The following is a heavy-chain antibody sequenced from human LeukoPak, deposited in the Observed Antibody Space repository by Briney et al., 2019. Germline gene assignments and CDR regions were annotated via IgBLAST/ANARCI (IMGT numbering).Heavy chain of an antibody. J-gene: IGHJ1*01. CDR3: AVEYFQH. V-gene: IGHV3-30-3*01. Sequence: PGGSLRLSCAASGFTFSSYAMHWVRQAPGKGLEWVAVISYDGSNKYYADSVKGRFTISRDNSKNTLYLQMNSLRAEDTAVYYCAVEYFQHWGQGTLVTVSP. CDR1: GFTFSSYA. CDR2: ISYDGSNK.